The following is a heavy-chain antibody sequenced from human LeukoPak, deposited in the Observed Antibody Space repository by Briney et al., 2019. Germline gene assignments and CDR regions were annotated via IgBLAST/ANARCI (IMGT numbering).Heavy chain of an antibody. Sequence: SETLSLTCTVSGGSISSYYWSWIRQPPGKGLEWIGYIYYSGSTNYNPSLKSRVTISVDTSKNQFSLKLSSVTAADTAVYYCARLVVPAATYYFDYWGRATLVSVSS. CDR1: GGSISSYY. CDR2: IYYSGST. D-gene: IGHD2-2*01. V-gene: IGHV4-59*08. CDR3: ARLVVPAATYYFDY. J-gene: IGHJ4*02.